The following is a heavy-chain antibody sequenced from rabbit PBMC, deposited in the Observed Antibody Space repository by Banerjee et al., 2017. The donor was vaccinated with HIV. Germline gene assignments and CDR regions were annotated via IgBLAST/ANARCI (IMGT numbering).Heavy chain of an antibody. CDR1: GFSFSSTYD. CDR2: IYAGDGST. J-gene: IGHJ4*01. CDR3: ARGDASSDWWTRYLNL. Sequence: QSLEESGGDLVKPGASLTLTCTASGFSFSSTYDMCWFRQAPGKGPEWIACIYAGDGSTDYASWAKGRFTISKTSSTTVTLQMTSLTAADTATYFCARGDASSDWWTRYLNLWGPGTLVTVS. D-gene: IGHD4-2*01. V-gene: IGHV1S40*01.